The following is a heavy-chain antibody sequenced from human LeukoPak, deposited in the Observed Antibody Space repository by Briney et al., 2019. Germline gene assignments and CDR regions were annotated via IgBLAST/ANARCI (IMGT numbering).Heavy chain of an antibody. CDR3: ARGYYYDSSGYWYLDY. CDR1: GGTFSSYA. Sequence: ASVKVSCKASGGTFSSYAISWVRQAPGQGLEWMGGIIPIFGTANYAQKFQGRATITADESTSTAYMELSSLRSEDTAVYYCARGYYYDSSGYWYLDYWGQGTLVTVSS. D-gene: IGHD3-22*01. J-gene: IGHJ4*02. CDR2: IIPIFGTA. V-gene: IGHV1-69*13.